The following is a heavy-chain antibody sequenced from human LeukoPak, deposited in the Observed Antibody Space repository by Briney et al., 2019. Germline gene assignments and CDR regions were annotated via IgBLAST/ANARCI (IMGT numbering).Heavy chain of an antibody. CDR3: ARDLDGYRPGDGA. CDR1: GFTFSSYW. CDR2: VNGAGTTT. Sequence: PGGSLRLSCAASGFTFSSYWMHWVRQAPGQGLVWVSRVNGAGTTTTYADSVQGRFTISRDNAKNTLYLQMNSLRAEDTAVYHCARDLDGYRPGDGAWGQGTLVTVSS. V-gene: IGHV3-74*03. J-gene: IGHJ1*01. D-gene: IGHD5-18*01.